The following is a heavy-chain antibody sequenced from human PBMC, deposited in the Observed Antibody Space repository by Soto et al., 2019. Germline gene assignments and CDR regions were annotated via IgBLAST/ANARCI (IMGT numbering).Heavy chain of an antibody. D-gene: IGHD4-17*01. CDR1: GYTFTSYG. J-gene: IGHJ4*02. CDR2: ISAYNGNT. Sequence: ASVKVSCKASGYTFTSYGISWVRQAPGQGLEWMGWISAYNGNTNYAQKLQGRVTMTTDTSTSTAYMELRSLRSDDTAVYYCARATYDYGDYWLDYWGQGTLVTVSS. CDR3: ARATYDYGDYWLDY. V-gene: IGHV1-18*04.